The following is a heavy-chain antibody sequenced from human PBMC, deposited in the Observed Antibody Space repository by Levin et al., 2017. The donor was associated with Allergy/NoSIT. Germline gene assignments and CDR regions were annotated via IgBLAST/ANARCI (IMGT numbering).Heavy chain of an antibody. CDR1: GFTVSSNY. V-gene: IGHV3-66*02. CDR2: IYSGGST. Sequence: QPSETLSLTCAASGFTVSSNYMSWVRQAPGKGLEWVSVIYSGGSTYYADSVKGRFTISRDNSKNTLYLQMNSLRAEDTAVYYCARVQQQLVIMEYYFDYWGQGTLVTVSS. CDR3: ARVQQQLVIMEYYFDY. D-gene: IGHD6-13*01. J-gene: IGHJ4*02.